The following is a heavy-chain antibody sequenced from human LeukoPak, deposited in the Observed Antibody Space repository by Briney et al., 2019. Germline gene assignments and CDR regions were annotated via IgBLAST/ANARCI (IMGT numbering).Heavy chain of an antibody. CDR1: GGSVSSYY. Sequence: SETLSLTCTVSGGSVSSYYWSWIRQPPGKGLQWIGYIYYSGSTNYNPSLKSRVTISVDTSKNQFSLKLSSVTAADTAVYHCARDNWNYGSSMDVWGQGTTVTVSS. V-gene: IGHV4-59*02. J-gene: IGHJ6*02. CDR3: ARDNWNYGSSMDV. CDR2: IYYSGST. D-gene: IGHD1-7*01.